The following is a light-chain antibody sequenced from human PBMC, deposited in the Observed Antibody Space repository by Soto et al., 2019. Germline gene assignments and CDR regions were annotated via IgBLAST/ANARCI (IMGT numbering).Light chain of an antibody. J-gene: IGLJ1*01. CDR1: STDVDGYDY. CDR3: SSYTSSAPFYV. V-gene: IGLV2-14*03. Sequence: QSVLTQPASVSGSPGQSITISCTGASTDVDGYDYVSWYQQHPGQAPKLMIYDVHNRPSGVSYRFSGSKSGDTASLTISGLQAEDDADYYCSSYTSSAPFYVFGTGTKVTVL. CDR2: DVH.